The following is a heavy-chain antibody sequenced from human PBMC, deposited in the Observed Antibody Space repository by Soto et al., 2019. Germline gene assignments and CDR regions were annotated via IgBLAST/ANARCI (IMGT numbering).Heavy chain of an antibody. CDR3: AKHGNWPVAGTPGAFDI. Sequence: GGSLRLSCAASGFTFSSYAMSWVRQAPGKGLERVSAISGSGGSTYYADSVKGRFTISRDNSKNTLYLQMNSLRAEDTAVYYCAKHGNWPVAGTPGAFDIWGQGTMVTVSS. D-gene: IGHD6-19*01. CDR2: ISGSGGST. V-gene: IGHV3-23*01. CDR1: GFTFSSYA. J-gene: IGHJ3*02.